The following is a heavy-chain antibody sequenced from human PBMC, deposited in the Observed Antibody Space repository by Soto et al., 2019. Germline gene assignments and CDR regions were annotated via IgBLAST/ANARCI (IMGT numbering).Heavy chain of an antibody. CDR1: GGSISSYY. V-gene: IGHV4-59*08. CDR3: ARHEYSDYDFWSGYSSGGSNWFDP. CDR2: IYYSGST. Sequence: QVQLQESGPGLVKPSETLSLTCTVSGGSISSYYWSWIRQPPGKGLEWIGYIYYSGSTNYNPSLKRRVTISVDTSKNQFSLKLSSVTGADTAVYYCARHEYSDYDFWSGYSSGGSNWFDPWGQGTLVTVSS. D-gene: IGHD3-3*01. J-gene: IGHJ5*02.